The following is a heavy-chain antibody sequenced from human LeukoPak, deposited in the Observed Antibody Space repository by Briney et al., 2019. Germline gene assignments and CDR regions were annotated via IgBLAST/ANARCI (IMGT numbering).Heavy chain of an antibody. CDR1: GYTFTGYY. D-gene: IGHD3-22*01. Sequence: ASVKVSCKASGYTFTGYYMHWVRQAPGQGLEWMGRINPNSGGTNYAQKFQGRVTMTRDTSISTAYMELGRLRSDDTAVYYCARSRRITMIVVVSNWFDPWGQGTLVTVSS. CDR3: ARSRRITMIVVVSNWFDP. V-gene: IGHV1-2*06. J-gene: IGHJ5*02. CDR2: INPNSGGT.